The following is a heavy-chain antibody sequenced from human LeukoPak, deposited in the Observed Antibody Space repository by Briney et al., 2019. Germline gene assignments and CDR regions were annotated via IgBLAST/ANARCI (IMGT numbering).Heavy chain of an antibody. CDR3: ARGGYSDHFDY. V-gene: IGHV4-59*08. D-gene: IGHD5-18*01. J-gene: IGHJ4*02. Sequence: SQTLSLTCTVSGGSISSYYWSWIRQPPGKGLEWIGYIYYSGSTNYNPSLKSRVTISVDTSKNQFSLKLSSVTAADTAVYYCARGGYSDHFDYWGQGTLVTVSS. CDR2: IYYSGST. CDR1: GGSISSYY.